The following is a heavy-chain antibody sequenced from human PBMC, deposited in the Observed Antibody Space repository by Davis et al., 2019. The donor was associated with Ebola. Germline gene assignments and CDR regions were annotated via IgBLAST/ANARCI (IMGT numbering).Heavy chain of an antibody. D-gene: IGHD3-10*01. CDR3: AREGLGSDRYFDY. CDR1: GFTFSSYW. Sequence: HTGGSLRLSCAASGFTFSSYWMHWVRQAPGKGLVWVSHINSDGSTTSYADSVKGRFTISSDNAKNTLYLQMNSLRAEDTAVYYCAREGLGSDRYFDYWGQGTLVTVSS. CDR2: INSDGSTT. J-gene: IGHJ4*02. V-gene: IGHV3-74*01.